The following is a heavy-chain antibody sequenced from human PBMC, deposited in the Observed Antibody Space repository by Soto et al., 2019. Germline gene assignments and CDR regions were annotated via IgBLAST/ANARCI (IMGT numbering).Heavy chain of an antibody. CDR1: GGTFSSYA. J-gene: IGHJ5*02. CDR3: ARASGFGVWFDP. CDR2: IIPIFGTA. V-gene: IGHV1-69*13. D-gene: IGHD3-10*01. Sequence: SVKVSCKASGGTFSSYAISWVRQAPGQGLEWMGGIIPIFGTANYAQKFQGRVTITADESPSTAYMELSSLRSEDTAVYYCARASGFGVWFDPWGQGTLVTVSS.